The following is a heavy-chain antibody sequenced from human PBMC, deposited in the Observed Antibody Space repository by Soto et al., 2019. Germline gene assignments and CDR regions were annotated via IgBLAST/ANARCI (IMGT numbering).Heavy chain of an antibody. CDR2: IYYSGST. CDR3: ATALWGPAGHINWFDP. D-gene: IGHD2-2*01. Sequence: ALENPSPTRTVSGCSISSGDYYWGWVPQPPGKGLEWIGYIYYSGSTYYNPSLKSRVTISVDTSKNQFSLKLTSVTAADTAVYYCATALWGPAGHINWFDPWGQGTLVTVSS. J-gene: IGHJ5*02. CDR1: GCSISSGDYY. V-gene: IGHV4-30-4*02.